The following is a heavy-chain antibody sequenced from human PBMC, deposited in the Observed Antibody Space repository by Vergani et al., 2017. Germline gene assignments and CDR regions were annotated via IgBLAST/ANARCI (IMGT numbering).Heavy chain of an antibody. Sequence: EVQLVESGGGIVKPGGSLRLSCVASGFSFRNAWMNWVRRTPGKGLEWVGRIKSTFDRGTTDYAAAVKGRFTISRDDSKNTLFLQMNGLKTEDIGVYYCTTXPRYCGDGSCYWLRDHHYYGMDVWGQGTTVTVSS. D-gene: IGHD2-21*01. CDR1: GFSFRNAW. CDR3: TTXPRYCGDGSCYWLRDHHYYGMDV. CDR2: IKSTFDRGTT. V-gene: IGHV3-15*07. J-gene: IGHJ6*02.